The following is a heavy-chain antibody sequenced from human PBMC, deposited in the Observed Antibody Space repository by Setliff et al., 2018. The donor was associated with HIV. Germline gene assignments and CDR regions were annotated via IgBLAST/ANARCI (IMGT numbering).Heavy chain of an antibody. V-gene: IGHV4-4*07. CDR1: GGSISSYY. CDR2: IYTSGST. J-gene: IGHJ4*02. CDR3: ARSYNGVSYN. D-gene: IGHD2-8*01. Sequence: SETLSLTCTVSGGSISSYYWSWIRQPAGKGLEWIGRIYTSGSTKYNPSLKSRVTMSLDTSQNQFSLKLRSVTAADTAVYYCARSYNGVSYNWGQGTLVSVSS.